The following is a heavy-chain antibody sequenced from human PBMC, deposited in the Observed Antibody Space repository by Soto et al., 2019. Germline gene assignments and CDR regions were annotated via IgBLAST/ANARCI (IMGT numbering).Heavy chain of an antibody. V-gene: IGHV3-7*03. CDR1: GFTFSTYW. J-gene: IGHJ5*02. CDR2: IKQDGSEK. CDR3: AKEHNFDP. Sequence: PGECLKISCAASGFTFSTYWMTWVRQAPGKGLEWVANIKQDGSEKFYVGSVRGRFTISRDNAKNSMYLQMNSLRADDTAVYYCAKEHNFDPWGPGTLVTVSS.